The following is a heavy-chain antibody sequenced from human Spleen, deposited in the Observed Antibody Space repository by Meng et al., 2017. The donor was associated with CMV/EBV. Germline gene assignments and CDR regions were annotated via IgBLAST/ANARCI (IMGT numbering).Heavy chain of an antibody. CDR2: IFHSGST. CDR1: GGSMSSGGYS. D-gene: IGHD3-10*01. CDR3: ARVEAMVRGVVDY. J-gene: IGHJ4*02. V-gene: IGHV4-30-2*01. Sequence: SGGSMSSGGYSWSWIRQPPGKGLEWIGSIFHSGSTYYNPSLKSRVTISVDTSKNQFSLKLSSVTAADTAVYYCARVEAMVRGVVDYWGQGTLVTVSS.